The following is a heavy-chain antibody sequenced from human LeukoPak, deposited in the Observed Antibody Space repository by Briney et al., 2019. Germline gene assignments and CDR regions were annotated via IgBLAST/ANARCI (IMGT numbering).Heavy chain of an antibody. Sequence: PGGSLRLSCAASGFTFSGYEMNWVRQAPGKGLEWVSYISSSGSTIYYADSVKGRFTISRDNAKNSLYLQMDSLRAEDTAVYYCARGRSGYVNYWGQGTLVTVSS. D-gene: IGHD5-12*01. CDR2: ISSSGSTI. CDR3: ARGRSGYVNY. J-gene: IGHJ4*02. CDR1: GFTFSGYE. V-gene: IGHV3-48*03.